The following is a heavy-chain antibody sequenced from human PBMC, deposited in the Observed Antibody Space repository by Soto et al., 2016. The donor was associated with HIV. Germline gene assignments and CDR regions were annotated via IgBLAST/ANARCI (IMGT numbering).Heavy chain of an antibody. J-gene: IGHJ4*02. D-gene: IGHD1-1*01. CDR3: ARGLIRQQLGASN. CDR2: INGDGSIT. V-gene: IGHV3-74*01. CDR1: GFTFSSYW. Sequence: EVQLVESGGGLVQPGGSLRLSCAAPGFTFSSYWMHWVRQAPGKGLVWVSRINGDGSITSYADSVKGRFTISRDNAKNTLYLQMNSLRAEDTAVYYCARGLIRQQLGASNWGQGTLVTVSS.